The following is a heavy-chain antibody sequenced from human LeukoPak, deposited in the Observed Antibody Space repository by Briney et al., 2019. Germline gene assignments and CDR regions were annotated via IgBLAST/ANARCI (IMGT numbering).Heavy chain of an antibody. Sequence: SETLSLTCSVSGVSLSSYYWTWIRLPTGKGLEWIGRIYSGGSTNYNPSLKSRVTMSVDTSKNQFSPKLTSVTAADTAVYYCAREFYYYDSSGDNWFDPWGQGTLVTVST. V-gene: IGHV4-4*07. CDR1: GVSLSSYY. J-gene: IGHJ5*02. CDR2: IYSGGST. CDR3: AREFYYYDSSGDNWFDP. D-gene: IGHD3-22*01.